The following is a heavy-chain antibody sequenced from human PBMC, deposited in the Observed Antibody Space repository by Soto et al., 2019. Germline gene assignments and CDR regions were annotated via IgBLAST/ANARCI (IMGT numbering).Heavy chain of an antibody. D-gene: IGHD3-16*01. J-gene: IGHJ4*02. CDR1: GFSFRSYG. CDR3: AKAITTGTWHWGADS. V-gene: IGHV3-30*18. Sequence: QVQLVESGGGVVQPGRSLRLSCAASGFSFRSYGMHWVRQAPGKGLEWVACVSDDDSKRYHRASVKGRFTISRDNSKNPLYLEMNGLRAEDTAVYYCAKAITTGTWHWGADSWGQGTLVTVSS. CDR2: VSDDDSKR.